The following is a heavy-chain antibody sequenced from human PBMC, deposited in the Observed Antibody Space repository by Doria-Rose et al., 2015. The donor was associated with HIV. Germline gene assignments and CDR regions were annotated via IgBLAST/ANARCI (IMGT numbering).Heavy chain of an antibody. V-gene: IGHV2-26*01. D-gene: IGHD6-13*01. J-gene: IGHJ4*02. CDR1: GVSLSSPGMG. CDR3: ARIKSSRWYHKYYFDF. CDR2: IFSDDER. Sequence: SGPVLVKPTVTLTLTCTVSGVSLSSPGMGVSWIRQPPGKALEWLANIFSDDERSYNTSLKIRLTISRGTSKSQVVLTMTDMDPVDTATYYCARIKSSRWYHKYYFDFWGQGTLVIVSA.